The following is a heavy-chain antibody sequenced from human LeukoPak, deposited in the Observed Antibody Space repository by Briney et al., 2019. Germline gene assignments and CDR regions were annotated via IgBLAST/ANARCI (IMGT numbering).Heavy chain of an antibody. V-gene: IGHV3-23*01. CDR1: GFTFTSYA. CDR2: ISANGIST. J-gene: IGHJ4*02. Sequence: GGSLRLSCAASGFTFTSYAMNWVRQAPEKGLEWVSGISANGISTNYADSVKGRFTISRDNSKNTLYLQMNSLRAGDTAIYYCARGRWPGGHFDYWGQGTLVTVSS. CDR3: ARGRWPGGHFDY. D-gene: IGHD4-23*01.